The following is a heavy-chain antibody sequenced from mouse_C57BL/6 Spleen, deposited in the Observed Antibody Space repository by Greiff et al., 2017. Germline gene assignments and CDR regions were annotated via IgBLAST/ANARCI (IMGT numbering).Heavy chain of an antibody. J-gene: IGHJ2*01. CDR2: IYPGGGYT. V-gene: IGHV1-63*01. Sequence: QVQLQQSGAELVRPGTSVKMSCKASGYTFTNYWIGWAKQRPGHGLEWIGDIYPGGGYTNYNEKFKGKATLTADKSSSTAYMQFSSLTSEDSAIYYCARREDYDGYYFDYWGQGTTLTVSS. CDR3: ARREDYDGYYFDY. CDR1: GYTFTNYW. D-gene: IGHD1-2*01.